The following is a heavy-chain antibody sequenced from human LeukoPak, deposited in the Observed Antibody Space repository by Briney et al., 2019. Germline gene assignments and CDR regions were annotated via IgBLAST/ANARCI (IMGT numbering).Heavy chain of an antibody. D-gene: IGHD3-10*01. CDR1: GFTFSSSD. CDR3: ARAVPLARGVNYYDY. V-gene: IGHV3-13*01. J-gene: IGHJ4*02. CDR2: IGPTGDT. Sequence: GGSLRLSCAASGFTFSSSDMHWVRQATGKGLEWVSAIGPTGDTYYPGSVKGRFTISRENARNSLYLQMNSLRAGDTAVYYCARAVPLARGVNYYDYWGQGTLAAVSS.